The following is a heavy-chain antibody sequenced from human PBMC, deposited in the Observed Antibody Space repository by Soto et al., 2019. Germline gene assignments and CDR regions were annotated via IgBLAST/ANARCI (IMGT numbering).Heavy chain of an antibody. CDR1: GDSISASS. CDR3: AREGNLGRWLQPLDF. Sequence: SETLSLTCTVSGDSISASSWSWVRQPPGKGLEWIGNIHYNGNTKYSPSLKSRVTMSVDTSKNHFSLRLISVTAADTAIYFCAREGNLGRWLQPLDFWGQGTLVT. V-gene: IGHV4-59*01. CDR2: IHYNGNT. D-gene: IGHD5-12*01. J-gene: IGHJ4*02.